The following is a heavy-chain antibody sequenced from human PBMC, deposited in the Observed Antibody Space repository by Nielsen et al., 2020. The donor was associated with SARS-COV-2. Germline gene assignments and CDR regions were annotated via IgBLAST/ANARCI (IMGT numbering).Heavy chain of an antibody. V-gene: IGHV4-34*01. CDR3: AREPYYYDSSGPDYYYYGMDV. D-gene: IGHD3-22*01. CDR1: GGSFSGYD. CDR2: INHSGST. J-gene: IGHJ6*02. Sequence: SETLSLTCAVYGGSFSGYDWSWIRQAPGKGLEWIGEINHSGSTKYNPSLKSRVTISVDKSKNQFSLKLSSVTAADTAVYYCAREPYYYDSSGPDYYYYGMDVWGQGTTVTVSS.